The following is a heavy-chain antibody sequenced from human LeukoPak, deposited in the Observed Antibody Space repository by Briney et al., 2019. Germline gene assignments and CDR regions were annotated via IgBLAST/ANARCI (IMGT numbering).Heavy chain of an antibody. CDR1: GFTFSSYG. D-gene: IGHD3-10*01. Sequence: GGSLRLSCAASGFTFSSYGMHWVRQAPGKGLEWVAVISYDGSHKYYADSVKGRFTISRDNSKNTLYLQMNSLRAEDTALYYCARRDYYGSGSPDYWGQGTLVTVSS. CDR3: ARRDYYGSGSPDY. J-gene: IGHJ4*02. V-gene: IGHV3-30*03. CDR2: ISYDGSHK.